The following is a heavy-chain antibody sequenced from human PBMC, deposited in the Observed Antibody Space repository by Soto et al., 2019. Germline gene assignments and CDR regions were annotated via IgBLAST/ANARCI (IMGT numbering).Heavy chain of an antibody. CDR1: GLTFSDYY. Sequence: GSLRLSCAASGLTFSDYYMTWIRQAPGKGLEWVSYISSSAGTISYADSVKGRFTISRDNAKNSLYLQMNSLRAEDTAVYYCARAMYSSKTEFEYWGQGTRVTVSS. CDR3: ARAMYSSKTEFEY. D-gene: IGHD6-13*01. V-gene: IGHV3-11*01. CDR2: ISSSAGTI. J-gene: IGHJ4*02.